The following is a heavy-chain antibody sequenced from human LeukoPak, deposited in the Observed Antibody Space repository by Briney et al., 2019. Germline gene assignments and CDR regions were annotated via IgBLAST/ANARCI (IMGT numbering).Heavy chain of an antibody. CDR3: ARQGIAAAGPRYDY. J-gene: IGHJ4*02. V-gene: IGHV7-4-1*02. CDR1: GYTFTSYA. CDR2: INTNTGNP. D-gene: IGHD6-13*01. Sequence: GASVKVSCKASGYTFTSYAMNWVRQAPGQGLEWMGWINTNTGNPTYAQGLTGRFVFSLDTSVSTAYLQISSLKAEDTAVYYCARQGIAAAGPRYDYWGQGTLVTVSS.